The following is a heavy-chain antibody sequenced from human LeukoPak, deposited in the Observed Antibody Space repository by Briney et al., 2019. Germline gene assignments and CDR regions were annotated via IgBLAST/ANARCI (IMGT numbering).Heavy chain of an antibody. Sequence: GASLQISCKGSGYIFTSYWIGWVRQMPGKGLEWMGIIYPGDSDTRYSPSFQGQVSISADKSISTAYLQWSSLKASDTAMYYCARISGSYAFDIWGQGTMVTVSS. CDR3: ARISGSYAFDI. CDR2: IYPGDSDT. J-gene: IGHJ3*02. V-gene: IGHV5-51*01. CDR1: GYIFTSYW. D-gene: IGHD1-26*01.